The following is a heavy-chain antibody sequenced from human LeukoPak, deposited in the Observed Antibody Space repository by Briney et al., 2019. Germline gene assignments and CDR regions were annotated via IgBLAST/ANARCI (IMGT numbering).Heavy chain of an antibody. J-gene: IGHJ6*03. CDR3: ARVSDSSSWYGYYYYYYMDV. V-gene: IGHV3-43*01. Sequence: PGGSLRLSCAASGFTFDDYTMHWVRQAPGKGLEWVSLISWDGGTTNYADSVKGRFTISRDNAKNSLYLQMNSLRAEDTAVYYCARVSDSSSWYGYYYYYYMDVWGKGTTVTISS. D-gene: IGHD6-13*01. CDR2: ISWDGGTT. CDR1: GFTFDDYT.